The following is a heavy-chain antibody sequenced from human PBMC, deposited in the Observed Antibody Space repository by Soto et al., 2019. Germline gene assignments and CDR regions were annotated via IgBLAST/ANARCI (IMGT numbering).Heavy chain of an antibody. D-gene: IGHD3-22*01. Sequence: LRLSCAASGFTFSSSAMSWVRQAPGKGLDWVSSISDSGVSTYYADSVKGRFTISRDNSKSTLYPLMNSLRAEDTAVYYCAKETDSSSSYFDDWGQGTLISLAS. V-gene: IGHV3-23*01. CDR3: AKETDSSSSYFDD. CDR2: ISDSGVST. CDR1: GFTFSSSA. J-gene: IGHJ4*02.